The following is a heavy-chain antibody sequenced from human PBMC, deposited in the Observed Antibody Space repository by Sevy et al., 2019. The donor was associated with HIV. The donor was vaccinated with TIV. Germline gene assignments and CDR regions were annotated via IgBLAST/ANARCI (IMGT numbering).Heavy chain of an antibody. CDR3: ARVPRYCSSTSCYTAGTGGYYYYGMDV. Sequence: SETLSLTCAVYGGSFSGYYWSWIRQPPGKGLEWIGEINHSGSTNYNPCLKSRVTISVDTSKNQFSLRLSSVTAADTAVYYCARVPRYCSSTSCYTAGTGGYYYYGMDVWGQGTTVTVSS. J-gene: IGHJ6*02. V-gene: IGHV4-34*01. D-gene: IGHD2-2*02. CDR1: GGSFSGYY. CDR2: INHSGST.